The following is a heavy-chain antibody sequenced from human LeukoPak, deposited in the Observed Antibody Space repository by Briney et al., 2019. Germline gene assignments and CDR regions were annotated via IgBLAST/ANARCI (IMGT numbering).Heavy chain of an antibody. Sequence: SETLSLTCAVSGYSISSGYYWGWIRQPPGKGLEWIGSIYHSGSTYYNPSLKSRVTISVDTSKNQFSLQLSSVTAADTAVYYCARHPWGPGAFDIWGQGTMVTVSS. CDR2: IYHSGST. D-gene: IGHD3-16*01. J-gene: IGHJ3*02. CDR3: ARHPWGPGAFDI. V-gene: IGHV4-38-2*01. CDR1: GYSISSGYY.